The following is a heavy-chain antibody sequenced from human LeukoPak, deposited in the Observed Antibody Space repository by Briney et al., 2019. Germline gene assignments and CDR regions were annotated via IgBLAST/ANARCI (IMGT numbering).Heavy chain of an antibody. Sequence: GGSLRLSCAASGFPFSSFAMSWVRLAPGQGLEWVSSLSGSGFSTYYAESAKGRFTISRDNSKNTLYLHINGLRADDTATYYCAKGRTFDILAGYPSFDRWGQGTLVAVSS. CDR3: AKGRTFDILAGYPSFDR. CDR1: GFPFSSFA. D-gene: IGHD3-9*01. J-gene: IGHJ4*02. V-gene: IGHV3-23*01. CDR2: LSGSGFST.